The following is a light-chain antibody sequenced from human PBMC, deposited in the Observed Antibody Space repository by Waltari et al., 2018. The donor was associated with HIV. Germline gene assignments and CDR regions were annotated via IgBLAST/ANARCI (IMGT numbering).Light chain of an antibody. CDR2: EVT. J-gene: IGLJ2*01. CDR3: SSYAGSTVS. V-gene: IGLV2-8*01. Sequence: QSALTQPPSASGSPGQPVTISCTGTSTDAGAYNYVSWYQQHSGEAPKLIIYEVTKRPSGVLGRFSGSNSGNAASLAVSGLQAEDEADFYCSSYAGSTVSFGGGTKLTVL. CDR1: STDAGAYNY.